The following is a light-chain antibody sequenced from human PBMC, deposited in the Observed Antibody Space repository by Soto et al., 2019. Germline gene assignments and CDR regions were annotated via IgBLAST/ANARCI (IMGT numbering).Light chain of an antibody. Sequence: QSVVTQPPSASGTPGQRVTISCSGSSSNIGSNSVNWYQHLPGTAPKLLIYSNNQRPSGVPDRLSGSKSGTSASLAISGLQSEDEADYYCAAWDDSLNGVIVGGGTTLTVL. CDR1: SSNIGSNS. V-gene: IGLV1-44*01. J-gene: IGLJ2*01. CDR3: AAWDDSLNGVI. CDR2: SNN.